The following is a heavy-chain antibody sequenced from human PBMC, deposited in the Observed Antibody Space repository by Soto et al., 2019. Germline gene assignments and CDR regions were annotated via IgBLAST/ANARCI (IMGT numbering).Heavy chain of an antibody. CDR2: LSGGDDST. Sequence: EVQLLESGGGLVQPGGSLRLSCAASGFTFSHFAMSWVRQAPGKGLEWVSTLSGGDDSTYYADSVKDLFTISRDNSKKTLYLQLNSLSAEDTAVYYCAKKYHYGSGTYLYYFDSWGQGTLVTVSS. V-gene: IGHV3-23*01. D-gene: IGHD3-10*01. CDR3: AKKYHYGSGTYLYYFDS. J-gene: IGHJ4*02. CDR1: GFTFSHFA.